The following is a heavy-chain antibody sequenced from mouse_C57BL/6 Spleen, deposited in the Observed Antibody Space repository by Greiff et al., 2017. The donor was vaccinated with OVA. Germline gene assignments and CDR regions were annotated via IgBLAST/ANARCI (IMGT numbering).Heavy chain of an antibody. CDR1: GYTFTDYN. J-gene: IGHJ4*01. D-gene: IGHD1-1*02. CDR3: ARRREGGFLYAMDY. Sequence: EVQLQQSGPELVKPGASVKIPCKASGYTFTDYNMDWVKQSHGKSLEWIGDINPNNGGTIYNQKFKGKATLTVDKSSSTAYMELRSLTSEDTAVYYCARRREGGFLYAMDYWGQGTSVTVSS. CDR2: INPNNGGT. V-gene: IGHV1-18*01.